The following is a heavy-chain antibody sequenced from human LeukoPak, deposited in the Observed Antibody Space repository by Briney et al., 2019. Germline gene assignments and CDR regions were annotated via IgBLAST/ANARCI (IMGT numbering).Heavy chain of an antibody. CDR2: ISAYNGDT. D-gene: IGHD6-13*01. CDR1: GYKFTTYG. CDR3: ARASTRAAATGYDP. Sequence: ASVRVSCKASGYKFTTYGITWARQAPGQGLEWMGWISAYNGDTNFAQKFQGRVTLMTDTSTNTAYMGLRSLTSDDTAVYYCARASTRAAATGYDPWGQGSLVTVSS. J-gene: IGHJ5*02. V-gene: IGHV1-18*01.